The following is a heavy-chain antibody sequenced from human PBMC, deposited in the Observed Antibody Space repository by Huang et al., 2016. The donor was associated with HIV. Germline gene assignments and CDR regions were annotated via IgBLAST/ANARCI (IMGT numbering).Heavy chain of an antibody. CDR1: GYMFASYT. V-gene: IGHV7-4-1*04. CDR3: GRGGGGGSWQTPLVWLDP. J-gene: IGHJ5*02. CDR2: VNTSTENS. D-gene: IGHD2-15*01. Sequence: QVRLVQSGSELKKPGASVKISCKTSGYMFASYTIHWVRQAPGQGVEWIGWVNTSTENSASAPAFTGLFLCSFDTSIIMAYLEINGLESQDTAVYFCGRGGGGGSWQTPLVWLDPWGQGTLISVSS.